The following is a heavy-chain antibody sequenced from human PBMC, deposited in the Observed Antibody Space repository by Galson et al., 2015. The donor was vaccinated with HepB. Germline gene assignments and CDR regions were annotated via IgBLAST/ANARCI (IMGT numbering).Heavy chain of an antibody. Sequence: SVKVSCKASGYTFINYAMYWVRQAPGQRLEWMGCINTDNGNTKYSQKFQGRVTITRDTSASTAYMELSSLRSEDTAVYYCARAPDYYDGTAYISWFDPWGQGTLVTVSS. CDR2: INTDNGNT. V-gene: IGHV1-3*04. CDR1: GYTFINYA. CDR3: ARAPDYYDGTAYISWFDP. J-gene: IGHJ5*02. D-gene: IGHD3-22*01.